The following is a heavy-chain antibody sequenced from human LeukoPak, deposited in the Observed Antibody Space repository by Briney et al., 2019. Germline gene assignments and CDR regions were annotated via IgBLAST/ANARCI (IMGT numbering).Heavy chain of an antibody. D-gene: IGHD3-3*01. Sequence: ASVKVSCKAFGYTFTGYSIHWVRQAPGQGLEWMGWISPKTGDTNYAQKFRGRVTMTRDTSINTGYMELSGLRSDDTAVYYCARHPAITIQDVWGQGTTVTVSS. V-gene: IGHV1-2*02. CDR3: ARHPAITIQDV. CDR1: GYTFTGYS. J-gene: IGHJ6*02. CDR2: ISPKTGDT.